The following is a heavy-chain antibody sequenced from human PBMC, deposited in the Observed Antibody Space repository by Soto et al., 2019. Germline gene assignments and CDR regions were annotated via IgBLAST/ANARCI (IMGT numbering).Heavy chain of an antibody. Sequence: SETLSLTCTVSGASISDVGYYWSWIRQHPGKGLEWIGNIYYTGSTNYNPSHNSRSTISLDRSNNQFSLELTSVTAADTAVYYCARVYDFWSGYGPFDFWGRGSLVTVSS. CDR3: ARVYDFWSGYGPFDF. J-gene: IGHJ4*02. V-gene: IGHV4-31*03. CDR1: GASISDVGYY. CDR2: IYYTGST. D-gene: IGHD3-3*01.